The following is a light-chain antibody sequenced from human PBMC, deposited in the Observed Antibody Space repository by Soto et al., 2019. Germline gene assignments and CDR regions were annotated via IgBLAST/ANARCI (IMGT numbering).Light chain of an antibody. Sequence: QSALTQPASVSGSPGQSITISCTGTSSDVGGYKYVSWYQQHPGKAPKLMIYAVSNRPSGVSNRFSGSKSGNTASLTISGLQAEDEADYYRSSYTTSSTTVFGGGTKVTVL. CDR3: SSYTTSSTTV. V-gene: IGLV2-14*01. J-gene: IGLJ2*01. CDR2: AVS. CDR1: SSDVGGYKY.